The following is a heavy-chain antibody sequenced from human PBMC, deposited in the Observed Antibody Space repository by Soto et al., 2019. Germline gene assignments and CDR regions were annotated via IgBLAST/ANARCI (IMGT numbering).Heavy chain of an antibody. D-gene: IGHD3-9*01. Sequence: GGSLRLSCAASGFTFSSYWMSWVRQAPGKGLEWVANIKQDGSEKYYVDSVKGRFTISRDNAKNPLYLQMNSLRAEDTAVYYCARTDILTGYYRDQDAFDIWGQGTMVTVSS. CDR1: GFTFSSYW. V-gene: IGHV3-7*01. CDR2: IKQDGSEK. CDR3: ARTDILTGYYRDQDAFDI. J-gene: IGHJ3*02.